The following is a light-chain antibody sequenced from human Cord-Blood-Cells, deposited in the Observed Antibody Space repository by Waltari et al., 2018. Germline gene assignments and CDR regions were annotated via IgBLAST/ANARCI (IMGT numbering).Light chain of an antibody. CDR1: RSDLGGYNY. J-gene: IGLJ3*02. V-gene: IGLV2-14*01. CDR2: DVS. CDR3: SSYTSSSTLV. Sequence: QSALTPPASVYGSPGQSLTISCTVTRSDLGGYNYVSWFQQHPGKAPKHMIYDVSNRPSGVSNRFSGSKSGNTASLTISGLQAEDEADYYCSSYTSSSTLVFCGGTKLTVL.